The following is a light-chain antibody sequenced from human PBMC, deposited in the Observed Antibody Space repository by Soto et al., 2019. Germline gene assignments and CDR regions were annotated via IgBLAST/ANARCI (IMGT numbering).Light chain of an antibody. CDR1: QGISSY. J-gene: IGKJ4*01. CDR3: QQLNSYPLT. V-gene: IGKV1-9*01. Sequence: IQLTQSPSSLSASVGDRVTITCRASQGISSYLAWYQQEPGKAPKFLIYAASTLQSGVPSRFSGGGSGTDFTLTISSLQPEDVSTYYCQQLNSYPLTFGGGTKVEIQ. CDR2: AAS.